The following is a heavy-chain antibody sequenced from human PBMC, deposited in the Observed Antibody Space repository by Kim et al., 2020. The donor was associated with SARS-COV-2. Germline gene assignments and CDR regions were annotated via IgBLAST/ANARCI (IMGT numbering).Heavy chain of an antibody. CDR2: IYYSGST. D-gene: IGHD3-10*01. Sequence: SETPSLTCTVSGASINTANHYWSWLRQHPGKGLEWIGYIYYSGSTSYNSSLESRLTMSVDASENQFSLKVYSVTAADTAVYYWARGGDYFGSGRYHIEKWGQGILVTVSS. CDR3: ARGGDYFGSGRYHIEK. V-gene: IGHV4-31*03. CDR1: GASINTANHY. J-gene: IGHJ4*02.